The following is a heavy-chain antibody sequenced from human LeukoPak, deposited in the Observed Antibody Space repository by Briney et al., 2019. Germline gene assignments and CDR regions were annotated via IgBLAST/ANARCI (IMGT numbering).Heavy chain of an antibody. D-gene: IGHD3-10*01. CDR3: ARDRSWYYYGSGSEDAFDI. CDR1: GFTFSSYG. V-gene: IGHV3-30*19. CDR2: ISYDGSNK. Sequence: GGSLRLSCAASGFTFSSYGMHWVRQAPGKGLEWGAVISYDGSNKYYADSVKGRFTISRDNSKNTLYLQMNSLRAEDTAVYYCARDRSWYYYGSGSEDAFDIWGQGTMVTVSS. J-gene: IGHJ3*02.